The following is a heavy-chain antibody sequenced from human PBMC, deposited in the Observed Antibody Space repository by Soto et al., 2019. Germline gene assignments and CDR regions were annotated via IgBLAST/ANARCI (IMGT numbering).Heavy chain of an antibody. J-gene: IGHJ4*02. D-gene: IGHD3-16*02. Sequence: QVQLVESGGGVVQPGRSLRLSCAASGFTFSSYAMHWVRQAPGKGLEWVAVISYDGSNKYYADSVKGRFTISRDNSKNTLYLQMISLSAEDTAVDYCAREGTFGGVIVDGFDYWGQGTLVTVSS. CDR2: ISYDGSNK. CDR3: AREGTFGGVIVDGFDY. V-gene: IGHV3-30-3*01. CDR1: GFTFSSYA.